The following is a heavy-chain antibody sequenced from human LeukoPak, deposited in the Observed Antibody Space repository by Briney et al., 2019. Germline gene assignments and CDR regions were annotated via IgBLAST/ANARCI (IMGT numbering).Heavy chain of an antibody. CDR1: GLTSSSYA. CDR3: AKNVGRAVAGTSAFDI. CDR2: ISGSGGST. D-gene: IGHD6-19*01. Sequence: GGSLRLSCEVPGLTSSSYAMSWVRQAPGKGLEWVSGISGSGGSTYYADSVKGRFTISRDNSRNTLYLQVNCLGAEDTAVYYCAKNVGRAVAGTSAFDIWGQGTMVIVSS. J-gene: IGHJ3*02. V-gene: IGHV3-23*01.